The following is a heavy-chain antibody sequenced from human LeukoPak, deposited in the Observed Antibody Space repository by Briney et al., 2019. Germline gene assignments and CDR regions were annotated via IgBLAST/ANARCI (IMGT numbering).Heavy chain of an antibody. CDR3: AKRLPAALYGSDDAFDI. J-gene: IGHJ3*02. D-gene: IGHD2-2*01. CDR1: GFTFSSYG. CDR2: ISYDGSNK. V-gene: IGHV3-30*18. Sequence: PGGSLRLSCAASGFTFSSYGMHWVRQAPGKGLEWVAVISYDGSNKYYADSVKGRFTISRDNSKNTLYLQMNSLRAEDTAVYYCAKRLPAALYGSDDAFDIWGQGTMVTVSP.